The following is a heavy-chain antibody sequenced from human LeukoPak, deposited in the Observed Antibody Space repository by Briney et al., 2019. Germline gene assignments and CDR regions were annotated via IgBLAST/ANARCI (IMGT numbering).Heavy chain of an antibody. CDR1: GYTFTCYY. D-gene: IGHD3-22*01. V-gene: IGHV1-2*02. Sequence: GASVKVSCKASGYTFTCYYMHWVRQAPGQGLELMGWINPNSGGTNYAQKFQGRVTMTRDTSISTAYMELSRQRSDDTAVYYCARDYYDSSGYYRVPNFDYWGQGTLVTVSS. J-gene: IGHJ4*02. CDR2: INPNSGGT. CDR3: ARDYYDSSGYYRVPNFDY.